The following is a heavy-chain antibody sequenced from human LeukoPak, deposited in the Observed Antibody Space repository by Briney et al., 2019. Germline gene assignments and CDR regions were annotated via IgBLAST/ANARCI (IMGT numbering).Heavy chain of an antibody. D-gene: IGHD6-13*01. V-gene: IGHV4-59*04. CDR1: GGSISSYY. CDR3: ARHSRNSAAYAFDM. CDR2: IYYRGST. J-gene: IGHJ3*02. Sequence: PSETLSLTCTVSGGSISSYYWSWIRQPPGKGLEWIGSIYYRGSTYYNPSLTSRVTISVDTSKNQFSLKLSSVTAADTAVYYCARHSRNSAAYAFDMWGQGTMVTVSS.